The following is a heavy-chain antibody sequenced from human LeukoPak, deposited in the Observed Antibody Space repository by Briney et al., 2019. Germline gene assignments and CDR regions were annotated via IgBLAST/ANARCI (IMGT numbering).Heavy chain of an antibody. D-gene: IGHD6-13*01. Sequence: SVKVSCKASGGTFISHAISWVRQAPGQGLEWMGRIIPILGIANYAQKFQGRVTITADKSTSTAYMELSSLRSEDTAVYYCARDLAAAGKDFDYWGQGTLVTVSS. CDR3: ARDLAAAGKDFDY. J-gene: IGHJ4*02. CDR2: IIPILGIA. CDR1: GGTFISHA. V-gene: IGHV1-69*04.